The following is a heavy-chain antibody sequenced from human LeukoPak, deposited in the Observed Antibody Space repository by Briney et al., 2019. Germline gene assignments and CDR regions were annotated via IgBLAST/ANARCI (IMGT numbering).Heavy chain of an antibody. V-gene: IGHV4-59*08. CDR3: ARHPFSDGFDI. Sequence: SETLSLTCTVSGGSISTYYWSWLRQPPGKGLEWIAYVYSSGHTNYNPSLKGRVTISVDTSKNQFSLKVNSVTAADTAVYYCARHPFSDGFDIWGQGTMVTVSS. CDR1: GGSISTYY. CDR2: VYSSGHT. J-gene: IGHJ3*02.